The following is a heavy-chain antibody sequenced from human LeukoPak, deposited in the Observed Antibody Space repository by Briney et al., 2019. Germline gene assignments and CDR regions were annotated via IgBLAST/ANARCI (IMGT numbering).Heavy chain of an antibody. J-gene: IGHJ4*02. Sequence: PGGSLRLSCAASGFTFSGSAMHWVRQASGKGLEWVGRIRSKANSYATAYAASVKGRFTISRDVSKNTAYLQMNSLKTEDTAVYYCTRGSTTVTTDFDYWGQGTLVTVSS. V-gene: IGHV3-73*01. CDR2: IRSKANSYAT. D-gene: IGHD4-17*01. CDR3: TRGSTTVTTDFDY. CDR1: GFTFSGSA.